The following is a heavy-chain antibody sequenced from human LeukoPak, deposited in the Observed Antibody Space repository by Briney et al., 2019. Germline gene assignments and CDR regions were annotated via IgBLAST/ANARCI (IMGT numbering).Heavy chain of an antibody. CDR2: IYYSGST. CDR1: GGXISSGVYY. J-gene: IGHJ4*02. CDR3: ARGSLAGAYCGGDCFPLFDY. Sequence: SETLSLTCTVSGGXISSGVYYWSWIRQHPGKGLEWIGYIYYSGSTYYSPSLKSRVTISRDTSKNQFSLKLSSVTAADTAVYYCARGSLAGAYCGGDCFPLFDYWGQGTLVTVSS. V-gene: IGHV4-31*03. D-gene: IGHD2-21*02.